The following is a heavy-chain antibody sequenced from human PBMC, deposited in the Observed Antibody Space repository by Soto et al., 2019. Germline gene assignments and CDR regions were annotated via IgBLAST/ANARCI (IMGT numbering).Heavy chain of an antibody. CDR1: GFTFSSYE. D-gene: IGHD6-6*01. Sequence: EVQLVESGGGLVQPGGSLRLSCAASGFTFSSYEMNWVRQAPGPGLEWVSYISSSGSTIYYEDSVKGRFTISRDNAKNSLYLQMNSLRAEDTAVYYCARDGSSSVMDVWGQGTTVTVSS. CDR3: ARDGSSSVMDV. J-gene: IGHJ6*02. CDR2: ISSSGSTI. V-gene: IGHV3-48*03.